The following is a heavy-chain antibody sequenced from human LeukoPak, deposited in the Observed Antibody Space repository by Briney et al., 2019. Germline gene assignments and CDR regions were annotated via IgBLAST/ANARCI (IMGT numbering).Heavy chain of an antibody. V-gene: IGHV3-15*01. D-gene: IGHD2-21*02. CDR1: RFTFSSYS. Sequence: GGSLRLSCAASRFTFSSYSMNWVRQAPGKGLEWVGRIKSKTEGGTIDYAAPVKGRFTISRDDSKNTLYLQMNSLKTEDTAVYYCTTAMVVTAILYFQHWGQGTLVTVSS. CDR3: TTAMVVTAILYFQH. J-gene: IGHJ1*01. CDR2: IKSKTEGGTI.